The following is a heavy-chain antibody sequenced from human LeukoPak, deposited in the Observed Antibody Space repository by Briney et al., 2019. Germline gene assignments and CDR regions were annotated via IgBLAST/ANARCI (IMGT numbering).Heavy chain of an antibody. Sequence: SETLSLTCTVSGGSINSYYWTWIRQPPGKGLEWIGNIYNSGNTNYNPSLKSRVTISVDTSKNQFSLKLSSVTAADTAVYYCARDRGSQPFIDYWGQGTLVTVSS. CDR1: GGSINSYY. CDR3: ARDRGSQPFIDY. D-gene: IGHD1-26*01. CDR2: IYNSGNT. V-gene: IGHV4-59*01. J-gene: IGHJ4*02.